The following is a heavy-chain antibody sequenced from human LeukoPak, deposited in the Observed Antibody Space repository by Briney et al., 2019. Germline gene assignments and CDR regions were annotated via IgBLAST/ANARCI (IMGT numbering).Heavy chain of an antibody. CDR1: GGTFISYA. J-gene: IGHJ4*02. CDR2: IIPIFGTA. Sequence: SVTVSCKASGGTFISYAISWVRQAPGQGLEWMGGIIPIFGTAHYAQKFQGRVTITADESTSTAYMELSSLRSEDTAVYYCARRVTTMENDYWGQGTLVTVSS. D-gene: IGHD4-23*01. CDR3: ARRVTTMENDY. V-gene: IGHV1-69*13.